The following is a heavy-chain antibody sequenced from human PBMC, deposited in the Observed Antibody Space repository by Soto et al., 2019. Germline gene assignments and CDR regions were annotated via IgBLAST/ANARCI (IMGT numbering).Heavy chain of an antibody. J-gene: IGHJ5*02. CDR2: INHSGDT. CDR1: GGSFSGYY. Sequence: PSETLSLTCAVYGGSFSGYYWSWIRQPPGKGLEWIGEINHSGDTFYNPPLKGRLTMSLDTSKNQFSMRLTSVTAADAAVYFCARQMRGPIPYFGWLSPLTSWGQGTQVTVSS. CDR3: ARQMRGPIPYFGWLSPLTS. D-gene: IGHD3-9*01. V-gene: IGHV4-34*01.